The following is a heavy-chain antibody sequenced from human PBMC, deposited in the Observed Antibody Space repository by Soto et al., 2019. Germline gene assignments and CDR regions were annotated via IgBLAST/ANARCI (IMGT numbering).Heavy chain of an antibody. D-gene: IGHD3-3*01. Sequence: GPSVKVSCKASGYTFTAYGIHWVRQAPGQRLEWMGWINTGNGHTKYSQKFQGRVTITRDTSARTAYMELNSLRSEDTAVYYCASRGYDFWSGLDPWGQGTLVTVSS. CDR3: ASRGYDFWSGLDP. V-gene: IGHV1-3*04. CDR1: GYTFTAYG. J-gene: IGHJ5*02. CDR2: INTGNGHT.